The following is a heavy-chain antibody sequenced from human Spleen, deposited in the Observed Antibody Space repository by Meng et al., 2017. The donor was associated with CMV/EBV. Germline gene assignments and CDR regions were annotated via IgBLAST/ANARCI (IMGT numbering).Heavy chain of an antibody. CDR3: TTDSFEQLRP. V-gene: IGHV3-30*02. D-gene: IGHD6-13*01. J-gene: IGHJ5*02. Sequence: GESLKISCAASGFTFSSYGMHWVRQAPGKGLEWVAFIRYDGSNKYYADSVKGRFTISRDNSKNTLYLQMNSLKTEDTAVYYCTTDSFEQLRPWGQGTLVTVSS. CDR2: IRYDGSNK. CDR1: GFTFSSYG.